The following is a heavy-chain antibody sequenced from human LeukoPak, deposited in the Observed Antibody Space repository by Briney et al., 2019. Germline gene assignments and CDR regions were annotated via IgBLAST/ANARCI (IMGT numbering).Heavy chain of an antibody. V-gene: IGHV4-59*01. Sequence: PSETLSLTCTVSGGSISSYYWSWIRQPPGKGLEWIGYIYYSGSTNYNPSLKSRVTISVDTSKYQFSLKLSSVTAADTAVYYCARDKYSSGWSYFDYWGQGTLVTVSS. CDR3: ARDKYSSGWSYFDY. CDR1: GGSISSYY. D-gene: IGHD6-19*01. J-gene: IGHJ4*02. CDR2: IYYSGST.